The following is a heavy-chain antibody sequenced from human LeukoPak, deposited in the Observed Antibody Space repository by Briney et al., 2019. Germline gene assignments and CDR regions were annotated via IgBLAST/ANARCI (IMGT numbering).Heavy chain of an antibody. Sequence: ASVKVSCKASGGTFSSYTISWVRQAPGQGLEWMGRIIPILGIANYAQKFQGRVTITADKSTSTAYMELSSLRSEDTAVYYCAIGYNYYYCMDVWGKGTTVTVSS. CDR3: AIGYNYYYCMDV. J-gene: IGHJ6*03. CDR1: GGTFSSYT. CDR2: IIPILGIA. V-gene: IGHV1-69*02.